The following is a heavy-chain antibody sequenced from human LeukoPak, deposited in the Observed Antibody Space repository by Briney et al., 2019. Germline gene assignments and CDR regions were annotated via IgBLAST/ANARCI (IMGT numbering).Heavy chain of an antibody. Sequence: ASVKVSCKASGYTFTSYGISWVRQAPGQGLEWMGWISAYNGNTNYAQKLQGRVTMTTDTSTSTAYMELRSLRSDDTAVYYCAREGYYDFWSGYYTIYYYYYMGVWGKGTTVTVSS. CDR2: ISAYNGNT. D-gene: IGHD3-3*01. J-gene: IGHJ6*03. V-gene: IGHV1-18*01. CDR1: GYTFTSYG. CDR3: AREGYYDFWSGYYTIYYYYYMGV.